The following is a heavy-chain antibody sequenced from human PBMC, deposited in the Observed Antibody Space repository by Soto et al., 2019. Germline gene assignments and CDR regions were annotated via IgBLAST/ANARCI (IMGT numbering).Heavy chain of an antibody. J-gene: IGHJ4*02. V-gene: IGHV1-8*01. CDR1: RYTFPRCE. D-gene: IGHD2-8*01. CDR2: MNPNNGNT. CDR3: ARGPHPYFNDY. Sequence: APVKVSCKASRYTFPRCEISWVRQATGQGLEWMGWMNPNNGNTGYAQKFQGRVTMTRNTSISTAYMELSSPRSEDTAVYYCARGPHPYFNDYWGQGTLVTVSS.